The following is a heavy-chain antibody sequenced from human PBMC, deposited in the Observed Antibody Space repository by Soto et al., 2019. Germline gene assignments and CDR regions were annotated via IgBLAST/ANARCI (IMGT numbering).Heavy chain of an antibody. CDR3: AKCVWFGELTPGYFDY. D-gene: IGHD3-10*01. V-gene: IGHV1-8*01. CDR1: GYTFTSYD. J-gene: IGHJ4*02. CDR2: MNPNSGNT. Sequence: GASVKVSCKASGYTFTSYDINWVRQATGQGLEWMGWMNPNSGNTGYVQKFQGRVTMTRNTSISTAYMELSSLRSEDTAVYYCAKCVWFGELTPGYFDYWGQGTLVTVSS.